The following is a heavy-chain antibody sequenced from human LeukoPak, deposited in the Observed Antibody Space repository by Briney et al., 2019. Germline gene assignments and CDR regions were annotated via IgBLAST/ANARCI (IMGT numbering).Heavy chain of an antibody. CDR1: GFTFSSYG. CDR2: TRYDGSNK. CDR3: AKGGGYEAQYYYYYLDV. V-gene: IGHV3-30*02. Sequence: GGSLRLSCAASGFTFSSYGMHWVRQAPGKGLEWVAFTRYDGSNKYYADSVKGRFTISRDNSKNTLYLQMKSLGAEDTAVYYCAKGGGYEAQYYYYYLDVWGKGTTVTISS. J-gene: IGHJ6*03. D-gene: IGHD5-12*01.